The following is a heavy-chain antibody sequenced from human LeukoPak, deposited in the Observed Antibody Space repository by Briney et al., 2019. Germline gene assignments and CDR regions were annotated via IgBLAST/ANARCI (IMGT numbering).Heavy chain of an antibody. V-gene: IGHV3-11*01. D-gene: IGHD5-24*01. CDR3: ARRSDAFDI. CDR2: ISTSGTTI. J-gene: IGHJ3*02. CDR1: GFTFSDYY. Sequence: PGGSLRLSCAASGFTFSDYYMSWIRQAPGKELDWVSYISTSGTTIFYADSVKGRFTISRDNAKNSLYLQINSLRAEDTAVYYCARRSDAFDIWGQGTMVTVSS.